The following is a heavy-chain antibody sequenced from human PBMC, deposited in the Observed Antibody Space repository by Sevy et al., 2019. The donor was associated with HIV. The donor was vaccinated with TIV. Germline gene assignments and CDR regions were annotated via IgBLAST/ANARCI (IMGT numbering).Heavy chain of an antibody. Sequence: GGSLRLSCAASGFTFSSYAMHWVRQAPGKGLEWVAVISYDGSNKYYADSVKGRFTISRDNSKNTLYLKMNSLRAEDTAVYYCARDSPTYYYDSSGSRGAFDIWGQGTMVTVSS. CDR2: ISYDGSNK. V-gene: IGHV3-30-3*01. J-gene: IGHJ3*02. CDR1: GFTFSSYA. CDR3: ARDSPTYYYDSSGSRGAFDI. D-gene: IGHD3-22*01.